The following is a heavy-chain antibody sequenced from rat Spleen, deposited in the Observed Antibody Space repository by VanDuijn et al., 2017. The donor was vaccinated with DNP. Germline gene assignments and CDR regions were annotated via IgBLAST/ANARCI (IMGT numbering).Heavy chain of an antibody. D-gene: IGHD5-1*01. Sequence: QVQLKESGPGLVQPSRTLSLTCTVSGFSLPSFGVSWVRQPPGKGLEWIAAVWGGGSTDYNSALNSRLRISRDTSKSQVFLKMNSLQTEDTATYYCARDDWEQDYWGQGVMVTVSS. CDR2: VWGGGST. CDR1: GFSLPSFG. V-gene: IGHV2-4*01. J-gene: IGHJ2*01. CDR3: ARDDWEQDY.